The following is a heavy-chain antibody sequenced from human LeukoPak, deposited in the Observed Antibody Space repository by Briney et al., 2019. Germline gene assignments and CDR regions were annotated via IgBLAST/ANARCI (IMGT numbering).Heavy chain of an antibody. CDR1: GGSFSSSSYY. CDR3: ARHNYDSSGFLKY. D-gene: IGHD3-22*01. Sequence: SETLSLTCTVSGGSFSSSSYYWGWIRQPPGKGLEWIGSIYYSGSTYYNPSLKSRVTISVDTSKNQFSLKLSSATAADTAVYYCARHNYDSSGFLKYWGQGTLVTVSS. V-gene: IGHV4-39*01. J-gene: IGHJ4*02. CDR2: IYYSGST.